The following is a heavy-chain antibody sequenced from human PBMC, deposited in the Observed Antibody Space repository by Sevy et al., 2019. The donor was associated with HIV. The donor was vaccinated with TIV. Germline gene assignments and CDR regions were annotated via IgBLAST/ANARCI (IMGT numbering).Heavy chain of an antibody. Sequence: GGSLRLSCTASGFTFSDYYMSWIRQAPGKGLEWDSDISTSSNYINYADSVKGRFTISRHNAKNSLYLQMNSLRAEDTAVYFCARVGYNYGQHYFDYWGQGTLVTVSS. CDR3: ARVGYNYGQHYFDY. CDR1: GFTFSDYY. D-gene: IGHD5-18*01. CDR2: ISTSSNYI. J-gene: IGHJ4*02. V-gene: IGHV3-11*06.